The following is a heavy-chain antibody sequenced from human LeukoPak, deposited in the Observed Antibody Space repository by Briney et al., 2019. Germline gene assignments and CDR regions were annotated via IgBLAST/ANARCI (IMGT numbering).Heavy chain of an antibody. CDR1: GFTFSSWG. CDR2: ISGSGGST. J-gene: IGHJ4*02. D-gene: IGHD3-3*01. V-gene: IGHV3-23*01. CDR3: ARGGRITIFGVLIDD. Sequence: PGGSLRLSCAASGFTFSSWGMNWVRQAPGKGLEWVSAISGSGGSTYYADSVKGRFTISRDNSKNTVYLQMNSLIIDDTAVYYCARGGRITIFGVLIDDWGQGTLVTVTP.